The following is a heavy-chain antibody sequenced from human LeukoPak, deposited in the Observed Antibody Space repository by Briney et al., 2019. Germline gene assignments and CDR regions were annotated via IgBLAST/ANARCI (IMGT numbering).Heavy chain of an antibody. Sequence: ASVKVSCKASGYTFTSYDINWVRQATGQGLEWMGWMNPDSGSTGYAQKFQGRVTITRNTSISTAYMELSSLRSEDTAVYYCARGRLERRRRNYYYSYMDVWGKGTTVTVSS. CDR2: MNPDSGST. D-gene: IGHD1-1*01. J-gene: IGHJ6*03. CDR1: GYTFTSYD. V-gene: IGHV1-8*03. CDR3: ARGRLERRRRNYYYSYMDV.